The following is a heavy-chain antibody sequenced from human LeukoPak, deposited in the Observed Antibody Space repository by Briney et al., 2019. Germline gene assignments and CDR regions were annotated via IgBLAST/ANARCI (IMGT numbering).Heavy chain of an antibody. CDR2: IWYDGSNK. V-gene: IGHV3-30*04. Sequence: GGSLRLSCAASGFTFSSYAMHWVRQAPGKGLEWVAVIWYDGSNKYYADSVKGRFTFSRDNSKNTLYLQMNSLRAEDTAVYYCANSPTYCSSTSCYINYWGQGTLVTVSS. J-gene: IGHJ4*02. D-gene: IGHD2-2*02. CDR3: ANSPTYCSSTSCYINY. CDR1: GFTFSSYA.